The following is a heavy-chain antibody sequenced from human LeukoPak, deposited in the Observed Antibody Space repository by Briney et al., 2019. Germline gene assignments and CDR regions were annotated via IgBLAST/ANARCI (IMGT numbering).Heavy chain of an antibody. CDR1: GFTFSSYW. Sequence: SGGSLRLSCAASGFTFSSYWMSWVRQAPGKGLEWVANIKQDGSEKYYVDSVKGRFTISRDNAKNSLYLQMNSQRAEDTAVYYCARDPSSYYDFWSGYYDYWGQGTLVTVSS. CDR2: IKQDGSEK. J-gene: IGHJ4*02. V-gene: IGHV3-7*01. D-gene: IGHD3-3*01. CDR3: ARDPSSYYDFWSGYYDY.